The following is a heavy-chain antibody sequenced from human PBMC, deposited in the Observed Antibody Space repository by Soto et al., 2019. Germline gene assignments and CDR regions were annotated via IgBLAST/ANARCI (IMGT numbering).Heavy chain of an antibody. CDR1: GGSISSYY. V-gene: IGHV4-59*06. Sequence: PSETLSLTCTVSGGSISSYYWSWIRQPPGKGLEWIGYIYYSGSTYYTPSLKSRFTILVDMSKNLFSLRLIFVTAGDTAVFFCAGAMVGGATGVYYGMDVWGQGTRVTVSS. CDR3: AGAMVGGATGVYYGMDV. D-gene: IGHD3-10*01. J-gene: IGHJ6*02. CDR2: IYYSGST.